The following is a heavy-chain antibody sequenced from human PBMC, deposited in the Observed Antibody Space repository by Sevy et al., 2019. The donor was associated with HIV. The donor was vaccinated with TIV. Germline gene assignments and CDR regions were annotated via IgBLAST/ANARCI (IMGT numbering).Heavy chain of an antibody. CDR2: ISYHGRDK. V-gene: IGHV3-30*18. CDR3: AKDFTGYNGMDV. CDR1: GISFTTSG. J-gene: IGHJ6*02. Sequence: GGSLRLSCVVSGISFTTSGMHWVRQAPGKGLEWVAVISYHGRDKFYAESVKGRSTMSRDNSKNMLYLQINSLRAEDTAVYYCAKDFTGYNGMDVWGQRTMVTVSS. D-gene: IGHD3-9*01.